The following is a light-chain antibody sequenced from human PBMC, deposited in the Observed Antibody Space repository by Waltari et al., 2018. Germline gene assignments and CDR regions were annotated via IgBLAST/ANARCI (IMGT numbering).Light chain of an antibody. CDR3: QQYNNYYT. CDR1: QGISNW. V-gene: IGKV1-5*03. J-gene: IGKJ2*01. Sequence: DVQMTQSPSTMSAFVGDRVTITCRASQGISNWLVWYQQKPGRAPTLLIYKASNLHSGVPSRFSGSGSGTDFTLTINSLQPDDFATYYCQQYNNYYTFGQGTKLEIK. CDR2: KAS.